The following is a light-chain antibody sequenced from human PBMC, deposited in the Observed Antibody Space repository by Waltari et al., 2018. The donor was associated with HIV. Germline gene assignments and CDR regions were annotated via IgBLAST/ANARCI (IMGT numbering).Light chain of an antibody. J-gene: IGLJ2*01. Sequence: QSALTQPASVSGSPGQSITISCTGTDTDHYDVSWYQHRPGEAPKVSIFAVVNRPSGGSNRFSGSRSGNTASLTISGLLAEDEADYFCTSYISSAIPVFGGGTKVTVL. CDR1: DTDHYD. V-gene: IGLV2-14*01. CDR2: AVV. CDR3: TSYISSAIPV.